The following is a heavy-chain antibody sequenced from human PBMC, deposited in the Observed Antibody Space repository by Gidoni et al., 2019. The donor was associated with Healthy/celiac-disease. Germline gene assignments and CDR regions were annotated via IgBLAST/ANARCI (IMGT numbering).Heavy chain of an antibody. CDR1: GGSFSGYY. V-gene: IGHV4-34*01. D-gene: IGHD6-13*01. J-gene: IGHJ4*02. Sequence: QVQPQQWGAGLSKPSETLSTPCAVHGGSFSGYYWSWIRQPPGKGLEWIGEINHSGSTNYNPSLKSRVTISVDTSKNQFSLKLSSVTAADTAVYYCARVRCYSSSWFDYWGQGTLVTVSS. CDR3: ARVRCYSSSWFDY. CDR2: INHSGST.